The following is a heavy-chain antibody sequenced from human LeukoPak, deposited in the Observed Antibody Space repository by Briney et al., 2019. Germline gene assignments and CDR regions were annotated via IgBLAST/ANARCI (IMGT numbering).Heavy chain of an antibody. CDR3: AKGVGRPPGH. CDR1: GGSFNTYY. J-gene: IGHJ4*02. V-gene: IGHV4-34*01. Sequence: PSETLSLTCVVYGGSFNTYYWSWIRQPPGKGLEWIWDIHHSGTTNYNPSLKSRVAISVDTSNNQFSLNLNSVTAADTAVYYCAKGVGRPPGHWGQGTLVTVSS. D-gene: IGHD1-26*01. CDR2: IHHSGTT.